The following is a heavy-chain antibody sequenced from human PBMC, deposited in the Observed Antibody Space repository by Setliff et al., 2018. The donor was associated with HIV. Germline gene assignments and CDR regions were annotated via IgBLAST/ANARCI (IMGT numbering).Heavy chain of an antibody. Sequence: SETLSLTCSVSGGSISNSTSFWGWIRQPPGKGLEWIGSIYYSETTFTNQNPSLKSRVYYNPSLKSRVTISRDTSTNQFSLKVSSVTAADTAIYYCAAFFVTPLTTQDFWGQRTLVTVSS. CDR1: GGSISNSTSF. CDR2: IYYSETTFTNQNPSLKSRV. V-gene: IGHV4-39*07. CDR3: AAFFVTPLTTQDF. J-gene: IGHJ4*02. D-gene: IGHD4-17*01.